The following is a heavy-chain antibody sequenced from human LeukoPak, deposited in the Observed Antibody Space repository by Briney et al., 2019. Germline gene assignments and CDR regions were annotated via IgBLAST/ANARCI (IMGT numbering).Heavy chain of an antibody. CDR2: INPNSGGT. D-gene: IGHD2-15*01. CDR3: ATSPCGGSCYYYYYYYYMDV. J-gene: IGHJ6*03. V-gene: IGHV1-2*02. Sequence: RASVKVSCKASGYTFTGYYMHWVRQAPGQGLEWMGWINPNSGGTNYAQKFQGRVTMTRDTSISTAYMELSSLRSEDTAVYYCATSPCGGSCYYYYYYYYMDVWGKGTTVTISS. CDR1: GYTFTGYY.